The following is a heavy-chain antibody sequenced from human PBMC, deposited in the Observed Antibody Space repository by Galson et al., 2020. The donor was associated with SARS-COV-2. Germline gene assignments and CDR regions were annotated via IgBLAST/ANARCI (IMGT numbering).Heavy chain of an antibody. D-gene: IGHD3-10*01. Sequence: TGGSLRLSCEASGFTFSTYGMDWVRQAPGKGLERVAVIWYDGSNKYYADSVKGRFTISRDNSKNTLYLQMNSLRADDTAVYYCARGSNSHAFDIWGQGTMVTVSS. CDR2: IWYDGSNK. CDR3: ARGSNSHAFDI. CDR1: GFTFSTYG. V-gene: IGHV3-33*01. J-gene: IGHJ3*02.